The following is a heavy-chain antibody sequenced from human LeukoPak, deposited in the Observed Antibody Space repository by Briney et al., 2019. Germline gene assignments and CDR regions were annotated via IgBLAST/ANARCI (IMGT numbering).Heavy chain of an antibody. CDR2: VSDDGNNQ. J-gene: IGHJ6*02. V-gene: IGHV3-30-3*01. Sequence: PGGSLRLSCAASGFPFSNFALHWVRQAPGKGLEWVAVVSDDGNNQFYADSVKGRFTISRDNSKNTLYLQMNSLRAEDTAVYYCAKDGGLSSGYYDYYYYGMDVWGQGTTVTVSS. D-gene: IGHD3-22*01. CDR1: GFPFSNFA. CDR3: AKDGGLSSGYYDYYYYGMDV.